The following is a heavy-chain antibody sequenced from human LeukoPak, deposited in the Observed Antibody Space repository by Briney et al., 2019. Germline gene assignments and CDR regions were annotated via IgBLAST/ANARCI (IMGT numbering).Heavy chain of an antibody. Sequence: GPSVKVSCKASGYTFTGYYMHWVRQAPRQGLEWMGWINPNSGGTNYAQKFQGRVTMTRDTSISTAYMELSRLRSDDTAVYYCARGGTPTQNTMIVVLSIGTFDYWGQGTLVTVSS. CDR2: INPNSGGT. CDR1: GYTFTGYY. CDR3: ARGGTPTQNTMIVVLSIGTFDY. V-gene: IGHV1-2*02. D-gene: IGHD3-22*01. J-gene: IGHJ4*02.